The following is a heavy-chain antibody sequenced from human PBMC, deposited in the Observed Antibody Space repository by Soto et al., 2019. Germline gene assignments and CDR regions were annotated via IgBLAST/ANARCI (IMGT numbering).Heavy chain of an antibody. CDR3: ARVLNKSWWFDP. J-gene: IGHJ5*02. CDR1: GGSFSGYY. Sequence: SETLSLTCAVYGGSFSGYYWSWIRQPPGKGLEWIGEINHSGGTNYNPSLKSRVTISVDTSKNQFSLKLSSVTAADTAVYYCARVLNKSWWFDPWGQGTLVTVSS. V-gene: IGHV4-34*01. CDR2: INHSGGT. D-gene: IGHD3-16*02.